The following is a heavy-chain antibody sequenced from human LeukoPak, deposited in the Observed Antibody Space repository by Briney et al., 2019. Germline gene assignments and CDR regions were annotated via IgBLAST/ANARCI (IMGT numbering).Heavy chain of an antibody. CDR2: IYYSGST. J-gene: IGHJ4*02. CDR3: ARDERGYSGYARY. V-gene: IGHV4-39*07. Sequence: PSETLSLTCTVSGGSISSSSYYWGWIRQPPGKGLEWIGSIYYSGSTYYNPSLKSRVTISVDTSKNQFSLKLSSVTAADTAVYYCARDERGYSGYARYWGQGTLVTVSS. D-gene: IGHD5-12*01. CDR1: GGSISSSSYY.